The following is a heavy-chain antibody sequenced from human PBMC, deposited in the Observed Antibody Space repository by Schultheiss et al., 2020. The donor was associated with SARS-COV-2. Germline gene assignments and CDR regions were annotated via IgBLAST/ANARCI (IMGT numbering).Heavy chain of an antibody. D-gene: IGHD3-22*01. Sequence: GGSLRLSCAASGFTFSSYGMHWVRQAPGKGLEWVSYISSSSSIIYYADSVKGRFTISRDNAKNSLYLQMNSLRAEDTAVYYCARVGGYDSSGYYDDAFDIWGQGTMVTVSS. J-gene: IGHJ3*02. CDR2: ISSSSSII. V-gene: IGHV3-21*05. CDR1: GFTFSSYG. CDR3: ARVGGYDSSGYYDDAFDI.